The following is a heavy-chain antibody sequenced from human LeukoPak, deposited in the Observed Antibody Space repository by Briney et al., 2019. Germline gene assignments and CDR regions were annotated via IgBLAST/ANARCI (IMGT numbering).Heavy chain of an antibody. D-gene: IGHD3-3*01. Sequence: GGSLRLSCAASGFTFSSYAMSWVRQAPGKGLEWVSAISGSGGSTYYADSVKGRFTISRDNSKNTLYLQMNSLRAEDTAVYCCAKVSGPPYYFDYWGQGTLVTVSS. CDR1: GFTFSSYA. CDR3: AKVSGPPYYFDY. CDR2: ISGSGGST. J-gene: IGHJ4*02. V-gene: IGHV3-23*01.